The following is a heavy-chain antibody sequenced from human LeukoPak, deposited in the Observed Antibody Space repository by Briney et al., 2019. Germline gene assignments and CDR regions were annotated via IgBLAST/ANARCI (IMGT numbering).Heavy chain of an antibody. D-gene: IGHD5-24*01. CDR3: ATINRRDGRGGFDY. CDR2: INPNSGDT. CDR1: GYTFTGYY. Sequence: ASVKVSCESSGYTFTGYYMHWVRQAPGQGLEWMGWINPNSGDTNSAQKFQGRVTMTRDTSISTAYMELNRLISDDTAVYYCATINRRDGRGGFDYWGQGTLVTVSS. V-gene: IGHV1-2*02. J-gene: IGHJ4*02.